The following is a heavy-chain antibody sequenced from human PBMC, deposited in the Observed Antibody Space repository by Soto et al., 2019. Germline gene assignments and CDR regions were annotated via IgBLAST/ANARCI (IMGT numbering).Heavy chain of an antibody. CDR3: TRGGDAYKHGH. Sequence: QVQLQESGPGLVKPSETLSLTCTVPGGSVSIGTYYLSWIRQPPGKGLEWIGFIHYSGSTNYNPSLKRRITMSVDTSKNQLSLKLTSVNAADTAVYFCTRGGDAYKHGHWGQGTLVTVSS. CDR2: IHYSGST. V-gene: IGHV4-61*01. D-gene: IGHD2-21*01. J-gene: IGHJ4*02. CDR1: GGSVSIGTYY.